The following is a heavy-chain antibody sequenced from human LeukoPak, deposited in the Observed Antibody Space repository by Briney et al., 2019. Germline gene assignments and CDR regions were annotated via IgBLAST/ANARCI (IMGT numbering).Heavy chain of an antibody. V-gene: IGHV4-4*02. CDR2: IYHSGST. Sequence: SGTLSLTCAVSGGSISSSNWWSWVRQPPGKGLEWIGEIYHSGSTNYNPSLKSRVTISVDTSKNQFSLKLSSVTAADTAVYYCARGRGGGRITMIVDWFDPWDQGTLVTVSS. CDR3: ARGRGGGRITMIVDWFDP. CDR1: GGSISSSNW. D-gene: IGHD3-22*01. J-gene: IGHJ5*02.